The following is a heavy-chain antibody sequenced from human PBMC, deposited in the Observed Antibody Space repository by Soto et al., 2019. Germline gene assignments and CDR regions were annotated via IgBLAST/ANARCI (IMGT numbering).Heavy chain of an antibody. CDR2: IYQSGST. J-gene: IGHJ3*02. CDR3: ARELLFYDSDGFSWDDAFDI. Sequence: SETLSLTCAVSGGSLSSSAYSWSWIRQPPGKGLEWIGFIYQSGSTYYNPSLKSRVTMSLDRPKNQFSLKLSSVTAADTAVYYCARELLFYDSDGFSWDDAFDIWGQGTMVTV. CDR1: GGSLSSSAYS. D-gene: IGHD3-22*01. V-gene: IGHV4-30-2*01.